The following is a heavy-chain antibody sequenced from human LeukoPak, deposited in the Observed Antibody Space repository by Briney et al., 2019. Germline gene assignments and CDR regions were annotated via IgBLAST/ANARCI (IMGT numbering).Heavy chain of an antibody. CDR3: ARDATYYYDSSGYYGGDYMDV. CDR2: ISYDGSNK. J-gene: IGHJ6*03. CDR1: GFNFNIYA. V-gene: IGHV3-30-3*01. D-gene: IGHD3-22*01. Sequence: PGGSLRLSCAASGFNFNIYALHWVRQSPGKGLEWVTVISYDGSNKYYADSVKGRFTISRDNSKNTLYLQMNSLRAEDTAVYYCARDATYYYDSSGYYGGDYMDVWGKGTTVTVSS.